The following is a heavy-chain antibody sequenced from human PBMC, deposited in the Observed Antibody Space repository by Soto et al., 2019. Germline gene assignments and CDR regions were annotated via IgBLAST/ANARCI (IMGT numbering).Heavy chain of an antibody. CDR3: TTGGQWLFSAFDI. Sequence: PGGSLRLSCAASGFTFSNAWMNWVRQAPGKGLEWVGRNKSKTDGGTTDYAAPVKGRFTISRDDSKNTLYLQMNSLKTEDTAVYYCTTGGQWLFSAFDIWGQGTMVTVSS. CDR1: GFTFSNAW. D-gene: IGHD6-19*01. J-gene: IGHJ3*02. CDR2: NKSKTDGGTT. V-gene: IGHV3-15*07.